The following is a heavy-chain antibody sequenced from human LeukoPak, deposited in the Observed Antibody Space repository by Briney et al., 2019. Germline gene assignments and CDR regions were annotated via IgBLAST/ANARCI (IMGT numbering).Heavy chain of an antibody. J-gene: IGHJ6*03. CDR3: AKDQGITIFGRYYYYMDV. Sequence: GGSLRLPCAASGFTFSSYGMHWVRQAPGKGLEWVAFIRYDGSNKYYADSVKGRFTISRDNSKNTLYLQMSSLRAEDTAVYYCAKDQGITIFGRYYYYMDVWGKGTTVTVSS. D-gene: IGHD3-3*01. CDR2: IRYDGSNK. V-gene: IGHV3-30*02. CDR1: GFTFSSYG.